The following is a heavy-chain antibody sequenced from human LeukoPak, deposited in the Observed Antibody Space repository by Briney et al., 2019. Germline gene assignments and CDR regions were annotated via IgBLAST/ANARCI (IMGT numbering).Heavy chain of an antibody. CDR2: IYSGGDT. CDR1: GVTIGSSY. CDR3: APFSAVTHYYFDY. D-gene: IGHD6-13*01. Sequence: PGGSLRLSCAASGVTIGSSYINWVRQPPGKGLEWVSIIYSGGDTYYADSVIDRFTISRDTSRNMVFLQMTYLRAEDTAVYYCAPFSAVTHYYFDYWGQGTLVTVSS. J-gene: IGHJ4*02. V-gene: IGHV3-66*01.